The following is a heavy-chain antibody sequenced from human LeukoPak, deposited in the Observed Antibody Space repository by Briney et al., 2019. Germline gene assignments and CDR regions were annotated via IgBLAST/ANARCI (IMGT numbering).Heavy chain of an antibody. V-gene: IGHV3-30-3*01. CDR1: GFTFSSYA. CDR3: AINYYGSGSYINY. J-gene: IGHJ4*02. D-gene: IGHD3-10*01. CDR2: ISYDGSNK. Sequence: PEGSLRLSCAASGFTFSSYAMHWVRQAPGKGLEWVAVISYDGSNKYYADSVKGRFTISRDNSKNTLYLQMNSLRAEDTAVYYCAINYYGSGSYINYWGQGTLVTVSS.